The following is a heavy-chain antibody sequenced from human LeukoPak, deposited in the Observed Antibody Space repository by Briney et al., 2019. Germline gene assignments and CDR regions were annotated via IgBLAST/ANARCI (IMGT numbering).Heavy chain of an antibody. CDR1: GFTFSSYA. J-gene: IGHJ4*02. V-gene: IGHV3-30*04. CDR3: ARELARVGATTGDFDY. Sequence: GRSLRLSCAASGFTFSSYAMHWVRQAPGKGLEWVAVISYDGSNKYYADSVKGRFTISRDNSKNTLYLQMNSLRAEDTAVYYCARELARVGATTGDFDYWGQGTLVTVSS. D-gene: IGHD1-26*01. CDR2: ISYDGSNK.